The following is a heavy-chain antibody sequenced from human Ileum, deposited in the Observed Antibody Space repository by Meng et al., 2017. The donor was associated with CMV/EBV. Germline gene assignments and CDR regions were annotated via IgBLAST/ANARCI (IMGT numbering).Heavy chain of an antibody. CDR1: GGSISTYY. V-gene: IGHV4-59*01. CDR3: ARVVDTAMNNWFDP. J-gene: IGHJ5*02. D-gene: IGHD5-18*01. Sequence: SETLSLTCTVSGGSISTYYWSWIRQPPGKGLEWIGYIFYSGTTNYNPSLKGRVTISLDTSNNQFSLTLRSVTAADTAVYYLARVVDTAMNNWFDPWGQGTPVTVSS. CDR2: IFYSGTT.